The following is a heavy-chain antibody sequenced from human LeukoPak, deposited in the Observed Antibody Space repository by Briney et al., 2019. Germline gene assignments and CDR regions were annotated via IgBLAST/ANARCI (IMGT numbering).Heavy chain of an antibody. J-gene: IGHJ4*02. CDR3: ARGRVDFWSDMARYFDY. CDR2: INAYNGNT. V-gene: IGHV1-18*01. CDR1: GYTFTTYG. D-gene: IGHD3-3*01. Sequence: ASVNVSCKASGYTFTTYGISWVRQAPGQGREWMGLINAYNGNTNYAQKVQDRMTMTTETSTSKDYMEMRSLRYDDTAVSYCARGRVDFWSDMARYFDYWGQGTMVTVSP.